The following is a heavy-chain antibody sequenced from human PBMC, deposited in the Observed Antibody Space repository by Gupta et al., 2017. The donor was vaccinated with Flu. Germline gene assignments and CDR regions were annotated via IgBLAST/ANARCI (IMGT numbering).Heavy chain of an antibody. CDR2: IWYDGSKT. D-gene: IGHD4-17*01. Sequence: QVQLLDYGVGGVQPVGSLRLPRAAPGFTFSSDGMHWVRQPPGKGLGWVEVIWYDGSKTYYIDSVKCRVTISRENSKNRKDLKMNRLSSEDTAVYYCARAQCTVTTQYNCFDPWGQGTLVTVSS. V-gene: IGHV3-33*01. CDR3: ARAQCTVTTQYNCFDP. J-gene: IGHJ5*02. CDR1: GFTFSSDG.